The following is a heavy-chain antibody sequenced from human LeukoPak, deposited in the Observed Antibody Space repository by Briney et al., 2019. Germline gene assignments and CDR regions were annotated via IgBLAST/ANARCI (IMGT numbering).Heavy chain of an antibody. CDR3: ARVHSSRLYYFDY. CDR1: GFTFSSYA. J-gene: IGHJ4*02. CDR2: ISGSGGST. D-gene: IGHD6-13*01. V-gene: IGHV3-23*01. Sequence: GGSXRLSCAASGFTFSSYAMSWVRQAPGKGLEWVSAISGSGGSTYYADSVKGRFTISRDNSKNTLYLQMNSLRAEDTAVYYCARVHSSRLYYFDYWGQGTLVTVSS.